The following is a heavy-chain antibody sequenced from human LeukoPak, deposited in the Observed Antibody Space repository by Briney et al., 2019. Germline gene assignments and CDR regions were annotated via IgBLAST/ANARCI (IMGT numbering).Heavy chain of an antibody. CDR3: ARGREFLPIDY. Sequence: SETLSFTCTVSGGSVSSGSYYWSWIRQPPGKGLEWIGYIYYSGSTNYNPSLKSRVTISVDTSKNQFSLKLSSVTAADTAVYYCARGREFLPIDYWGQGTLVTVSS. CDR1: GGSVSSGSYY. J-gene: IGHJ4*02. V-gene: IGHV4-61*01. CDR2: IYYSGST. D-gene: IGHD3-10*01.